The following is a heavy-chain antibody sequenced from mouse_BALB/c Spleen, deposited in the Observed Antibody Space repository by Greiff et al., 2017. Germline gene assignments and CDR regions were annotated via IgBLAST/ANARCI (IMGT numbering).Heavy chain of an antibody. D-gene: IGHD4-1*01. V-gene: IGHV1-5*01. CDR2: IYPGNSDT. CDR3: TRKLGRYYAMDY. Sequence: VQLQQSGTVLARPGASVKMSCKASGYSFTSYWMHWVKQRPGQGLEWIGAIYPGNSDTSYNQKFKGKAKLTAVTSASTAYMELSSLTNEDSAVYYCTRKLGRYYAMDYWGQGTSVTVSS. CDR1: GYSFTSYW. J-gene: IGHJ4*01.